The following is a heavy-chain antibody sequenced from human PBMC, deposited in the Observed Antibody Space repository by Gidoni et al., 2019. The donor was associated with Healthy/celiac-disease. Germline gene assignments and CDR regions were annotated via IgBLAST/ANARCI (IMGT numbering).Heavy chain of an antibody. J-gene: IGHJ4*02. CDR2: ISGSGGST. CDR1: GFTFSSYA. V-gene: IGHV3-23*01. Sequence: VQLLESGGGLVQPGGSFRPSVSPSGFTFSSYAMSWVRQAPGKGLEWVSAISGSGGSTYYADSVKGRFTISRDNSKNTLYLQMNSLRAEDTAVYYCAKDKWVGWELLIDYWGQGTLVTVSS. D-gene: IGHD1-26*01. CDR3: AKDKWVGWELLIDY.